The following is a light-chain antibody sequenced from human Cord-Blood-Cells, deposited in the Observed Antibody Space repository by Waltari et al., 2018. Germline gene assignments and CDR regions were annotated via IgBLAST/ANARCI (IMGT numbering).Light chain of an antibody. CDR2: KDS. J-gene: IGLJ3*02. V-gene: IGLV3-25*03. Sequence: SYELTQPPSVSVSPGQTARITCSGDALPKQYAYWYQQKPGQAPVLVIYKDSERPSGIPERFSGSSSGTTVTLTSSGVQAEDEADYYCQSADSSGTNWVFGGGTNLTVL. CDR3: QSADSSGTNWV. CDR1: ALPKQY.